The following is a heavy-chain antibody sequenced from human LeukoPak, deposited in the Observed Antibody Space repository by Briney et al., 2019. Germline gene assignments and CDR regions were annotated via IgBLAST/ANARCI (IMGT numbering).Heavy chain of an antibody. CDR1: GFTFSSYA. V-gene: IGHV3-23*01. J-gene: IGHJ4*02. D-gene: IGHD2-8*02. CDR3: AGGPGYCTGGTCFDY. CDR2: ISGSGGST. Sequence: GGSLRLSCAASGFTFSSYAMSWVRQAPGKGLEWVSAISGSGGSTYYADSVKGRFTISRDNSKNTLFLQMNSLRAEDTAVYYCAGGPGYCTGGTCFDYWGQGTLVTVSS.